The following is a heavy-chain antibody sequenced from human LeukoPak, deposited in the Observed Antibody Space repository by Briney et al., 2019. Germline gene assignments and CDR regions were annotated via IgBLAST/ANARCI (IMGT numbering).Heavy chain of an antibody. D-gene: IGHD3/OR15-3a*01. V-gene: IGHV3-66*01. CDR2: IYSGNTI. Sequence: GGSLRLSWIGSGLTVSCNYMSWVRQAPGKGLEWVSVIYSGNTIKYADSVKGRFTISRDNSKNTVYLQMSSLRAEDTALYYCATIGTGDYRDDSWGQGTLVTVSS. J-gene: IGHJ5*01. CDR1: GLTVSCNY. CDR3: ATIGTGDYRDDS.